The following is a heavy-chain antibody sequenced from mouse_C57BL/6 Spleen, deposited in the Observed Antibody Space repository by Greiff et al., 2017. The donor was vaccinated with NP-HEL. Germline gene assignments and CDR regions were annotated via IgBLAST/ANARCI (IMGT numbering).Heavy chain of an antibody. CDR2: ISDGGSYT. V-gene: IGHV5-4*01. CDR3: ARDLVAY. CDR1: GFTFSSYA. J-gene: IGHJ3*01. Sequence: EVKLMESGGGLVKPGGSLKLSCAASGFTFSSYAMSWVRQTPEKRLEWVATISDGGSYTYYPDNVKGRFTISRDNAKNNLYLQMSHLKSEDTAMYYCARDLVAYWGQGTLVTVSA.